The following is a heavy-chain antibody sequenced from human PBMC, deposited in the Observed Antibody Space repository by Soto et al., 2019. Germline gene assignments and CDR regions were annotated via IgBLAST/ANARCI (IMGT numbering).Heavy chain of an antibody. CDR2: IYPTDSDT. Sequence: GESLKISCKGSEDSFNTHWIGWVRQRPGGGLEWIGLIYPTDSDTRYSPSFQGQVTISADKSISTAYLQWGSLKASDTAIYYCARTYCDGESCSDHDASDLWGQGTLVTASS. V-gene: IGHV5-51*01. D-gene: IGHD2-21*01. CDR3: ARTYCDGESCSDHDASDL. CDR1: EDSFNTHW. J-gene: IGHJ3*01.